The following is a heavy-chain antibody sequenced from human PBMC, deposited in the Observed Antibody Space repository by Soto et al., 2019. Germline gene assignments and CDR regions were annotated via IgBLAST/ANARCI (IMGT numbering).Heavy chain of an antibody. V-gene: IGHV3-30*18. Sequence: GGSLRLSCAASGFTFSSYGMHWVRQAPGKGLEWVAVISYDGSNKYYADSVKGRFTISRDNSKNTLYLQMNSLRAEDTAVYYCAKVPSGWHFDYWGQGTLVTVSS. CDR2: ISYDGSNK. CDR1: GFTFSSYG. D-gene: IGHD6-19*01. CDR3: AKVPSGWHFDY. J-gene: IGHJ4*02.